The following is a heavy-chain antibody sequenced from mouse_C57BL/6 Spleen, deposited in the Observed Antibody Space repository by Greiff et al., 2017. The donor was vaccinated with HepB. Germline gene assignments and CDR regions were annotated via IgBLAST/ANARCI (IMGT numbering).Heavy chain of an antibody. CDR1: GYTFTSYW. CDR2: IYPSDSET. V-gene: IGHV1-61*01. CDR3: ARELRHYFDY. D-gene: IGHD1-2*01. Sequence: QVQLQQPGAELVRPGSSVKLSCKASGYTFTSYWMDWVKQRPGQGLEWIGNIYPSDSETHYNQKFKDKATLTGDKSSSTAYMQLSSLTSEDSAVYYCARELRHYFDYWGQGTTLTVSS. J-gene: IGHJ2*01.